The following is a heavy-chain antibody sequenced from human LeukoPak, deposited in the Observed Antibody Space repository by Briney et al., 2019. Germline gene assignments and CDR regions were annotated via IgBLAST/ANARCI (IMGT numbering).Heavy chain of an antibody. CDR2: IWYDGSNK. CDR3: ARVRSGYSFGDY. V-gene: IGHV3-33*01. Sequence: GGSLRLSCAASGFTFSSYGMHWVRQAPGKGLEWVAVIWYDGSNKYYADSVKGRFTISRDNSKNTLYLQMNSLRAEDTAVYYCARVRSGYSFGDYWGQGTLVTASS. D-gene: IGHD3-22*01. CDR1: GFTFSSYG. J-gene: IGHJ4*02.